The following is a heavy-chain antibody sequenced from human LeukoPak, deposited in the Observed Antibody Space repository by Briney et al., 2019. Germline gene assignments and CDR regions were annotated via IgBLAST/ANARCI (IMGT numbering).Heavy chain of an antibody. V-gene: IGHV4-39*01. Sequence: SETLSLTCTVSGGSISSSNYYWGWIRQPPGKGMEWIGSMYYSGSTYYNPSLKSRVTISVDTSKNQFSLTLSSVTAADTAVYSCVRHHTYYGNFDYWGQGTLVTVSS. J-gene: IGHJ4*02. CDR3: VRHHTYYGNFDY. CDR1: GGSISSSNYY. D-gene: IGHD4-17*01. CDR2: MYYSGST.